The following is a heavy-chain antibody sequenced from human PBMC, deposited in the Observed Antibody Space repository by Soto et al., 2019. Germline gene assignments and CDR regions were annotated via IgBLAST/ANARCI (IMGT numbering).Heavy chain of an antibody. Sequence: EVQLVGLGGNWVNPGGSLRLPGEAFGFPFTVHFLAWVGQAPGKGLEWVGRVRNELRGYSTDYAASVKGRFIISRDDSHNSIYLQMNSLRTEDTAVYYCVRDRSWSYESWGLGTLVTVSS. CDR1: GFPFTVHF. J-gene: IGHJ5*02. V-gene: IGHV3-72*01. CDR3: VRDRSWSYES. D-gene: IGHD1-26*01. CDR2: VRNELRGYST.